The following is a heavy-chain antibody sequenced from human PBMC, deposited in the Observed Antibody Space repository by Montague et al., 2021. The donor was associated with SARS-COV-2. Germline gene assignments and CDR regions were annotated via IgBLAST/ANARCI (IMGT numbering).Heavy chain of an antibody. CDR3: AGERDLMQLGLGGYYYYGMDV. CDR1: GFTFSTYW. Sequence: SLRLSCAASGFTFSTYWMHWVRQAPGKGLVWVSRISSDGRTTTNADSVKGRFTISRDNAKNTLYLQMNSLRAEDTAVYYCAGERDLMQLGLGGYYYYGMDVWGPGTTVTVSS. J-gene: IGHJ6*02. D-gene: IGHD6-6*01. CDR2: ISSDGRTT. V-gene: IGHV3-74*01.